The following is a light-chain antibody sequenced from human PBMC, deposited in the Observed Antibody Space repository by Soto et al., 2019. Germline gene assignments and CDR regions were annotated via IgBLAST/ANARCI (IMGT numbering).Light chain of an antibody. CDR1: QSVSSSY. Sequence: EIVLTQSPGTLSLSPGERATLSCRASQSVSSSYLAWYQQKPGQAPRLLIYGASSRATGIPDRFSGSGSGTDFNLTISRLEPEDFAVYYCQQYGSSRLTFGGGTKVDIK. V-gene: IGKV3-20*01. CDR3: QQYGSSRLT. J-gene: IGKJ4*01. CDR2: GAS.